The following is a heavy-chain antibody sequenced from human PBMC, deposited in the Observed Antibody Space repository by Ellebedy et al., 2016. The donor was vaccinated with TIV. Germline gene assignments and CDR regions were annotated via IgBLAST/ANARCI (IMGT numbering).Heavy chain of an antibody. Sequence: GGSLRLSCAASGFSFSSYSMNWVRQAPGKGLEWIAYITSGGDFIKYADSVKGRFTISRDNAENSLYLQMSSLRAEDTAVYYCAKDIGSGWYRGYFDYWGQGTLVTVSS. V-gene: IGHV3-21*05. J-gene: IGHJ4*02. CDR3: AKDIGSGWYRGYFDY. CDR1: GFSFSSYS. D-gene: IGHD6-19*01. CDR2: ITSGGDFI.